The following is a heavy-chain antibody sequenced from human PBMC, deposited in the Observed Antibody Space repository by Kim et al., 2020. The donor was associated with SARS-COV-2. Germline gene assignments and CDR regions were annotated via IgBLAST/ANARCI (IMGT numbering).Heavy chain of an antibody. CDR2: FDPEDGET. J-gene: IGHJ6*02. V-gene: IGHV1-24*01. Sequence: ASVKVSCKVSGYTLTELSMHWVRQAPGKGLEWMGGFDPEDGETIYAQKFQGRVTMTEDTSTDTAYMELSSLRSEDTAVYYCATGDAYCSGGSCSSARYYYGMDVWGQGTTVTVSS. CDR1: GYTLTELS. D-gene: IGHD2-15*01. CDR3: ATGDAYCSGGSCSSARYYYGMDV.